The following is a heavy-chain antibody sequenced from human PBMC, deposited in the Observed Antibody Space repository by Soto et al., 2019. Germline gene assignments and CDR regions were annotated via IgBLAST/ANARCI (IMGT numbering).Heavy chain of an antibody. V-gene: IGHV1-46*01. CDR3: ARTLISSGMDA. J-gene: IGHJ6*02. CDR2: INPNGGST. Sequence: ASVKVSCKASGYTFTSYSIHWVRQAPGQGPEWMGIINPNGGSTSYAQRFQGRVTMTRDTSTSTVYMELSSLRSEDTAVYYCARTLISSGMDAWGQGTTVTVSS. CDR1: GYTFTSYS. D-gene: IGHD6-13*01.